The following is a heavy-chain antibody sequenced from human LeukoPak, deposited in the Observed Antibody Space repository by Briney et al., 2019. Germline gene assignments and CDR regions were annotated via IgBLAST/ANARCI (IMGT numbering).Heavy chain of an antibody. CDR3: ARHRMEWFLWFDH. Sequence: AGGSLRLSCAASEFTFGKNWMTWVRRAPGKGLEWVATINRDGSEQYYVDSVKGRFTISRDNAKNSLYLQMNSLRAEDTGLYYCARHRMEWFLWFDHWGQGTLVTVSS. CDR1: EFTFGKNW. J-gene: IGHJ5*02. V-gene: IGHV3-7*01. CDR2: INRDGSEQ. D-gene: IGHD3-3*01.